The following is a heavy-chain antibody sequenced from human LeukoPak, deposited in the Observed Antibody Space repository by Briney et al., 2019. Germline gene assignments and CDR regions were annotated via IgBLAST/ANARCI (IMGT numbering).Heavy chain of an antibody. Sequence: ASVKVSCKASGYTFIGYYMHWVRRAPGQGLEWMGRINPNSGGTSYAQKFQGRVTMTRDTSISTAYMELSGLRTDDTAVYYCAKSHNYYESSGFLDQWGQGTLVTVSS. J-gene: IGHJ4*02. CDR3: AKSHNYYESSGFLDQ. V-gene: IGHV1-2*06. CDR2: INPNSGGT. D-gene: IGHD3-22*01. CDR1: GYTFIGYY.